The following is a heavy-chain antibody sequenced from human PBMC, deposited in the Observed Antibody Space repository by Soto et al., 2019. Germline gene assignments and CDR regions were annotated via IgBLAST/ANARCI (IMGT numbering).Heavy chain of an antibody. V-gene: IGHV3-23*01. Sequence: GGSLRLSCAASGFTFSNYVMSWVRQAPGKGLEWVSAISGSGGSTYSADSVKGRFTISRDNSKNTLYLQMDSLRAEDTAVYYCAKGNNLEWFLSPIAYWGQGTLGTVSS. J-gene: IGHJ4*02. CDR2: ISGSGGST. CDR1: GFTFSNYV. CDR3: AKGNNLEWFLSPIAY. D-gene: IGHD3-3*01.